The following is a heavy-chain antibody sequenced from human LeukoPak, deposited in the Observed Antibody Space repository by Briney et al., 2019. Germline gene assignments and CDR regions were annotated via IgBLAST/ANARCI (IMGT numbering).Heavy chain of an antibody. CDR3: AKDLGRYRNNYFDY. V-gene: IGHV3-11*05. J-gene: IGHJ4*02. CDR2: ISSSSSYT. D-gene: IGHD1-26*01. Sequence: SGGSLRLFCAASGFTFSDYYMGWIRQAPGKGLEWVSYISSSSSYTKYGDSVKGRFTISRDDSKNTLYLQMNSLRAEDTAVYYCAKDLGRYRNNYFDYWGQGSPVTVSS. CDR1: GFTFSDYY.